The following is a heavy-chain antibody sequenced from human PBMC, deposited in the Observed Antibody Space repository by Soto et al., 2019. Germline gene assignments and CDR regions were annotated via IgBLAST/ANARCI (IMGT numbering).Heavy chain of an antibody. D-gene: IGHD6-6*01. Sequence: QVQLVESGGGVVQPGRSLRLSCAASGFNFSTYGMHWVRQAPGKGLEWVAVIWYDGINKYYADSVKGRFTISRDNFKSTLYLQMNRLRAEDTAVYYCARAGRSIAARGLNYWGQGTLVTVSS. CDR2: IWYDGINK. CDR3: ARAGRSIAARGLNY. V-gene: IGHV3-33*01. CDR1: GFNFSTYG. J-gene: IGHJ4*02.